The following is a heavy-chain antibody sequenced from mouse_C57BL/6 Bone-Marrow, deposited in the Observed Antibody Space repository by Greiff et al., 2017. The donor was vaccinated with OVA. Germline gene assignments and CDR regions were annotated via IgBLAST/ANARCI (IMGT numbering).Heavy chain of an antibody. CDR2: ISSGSSTI. D-gene: IGHD1-1*02. CDR3: GRPLWGGYAMDY. V-gene: IGHV5-17*01. J-gene: IGHJ4*01. CDR1: GFTFSDYG. Sequence: EVKVVESGGGLVKPGGSLKLSCAASGFTFSDYGMHWVRQAPEKGLEWVAYISSGSSTIYYADTVKGRFTISRDNAKNTLFLQMTSLRSEDTAMYYCGRPLWGGYAMDYWGQGTSVTVSS.